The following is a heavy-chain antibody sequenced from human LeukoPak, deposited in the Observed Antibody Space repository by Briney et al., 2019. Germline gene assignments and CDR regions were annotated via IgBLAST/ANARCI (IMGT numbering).Heavy chain of an antibody. CDR2: FFYSGST. Sequence: PSETLSLTCTVSGGSISSNYYWGWIRQPPGKGLEWIVSFFYSGSTYYNPSLKSRVTISVDTSNNQFSLRLTSVTAADTAVYYCAREGTAGTNLNWFDPWGQGTLVTVSS. CDR1: GGSISSNYY. CDR3: AREGTAGTNLNWFDP. V-gene: IGHV4-39*02. D-gene: IGHD1-1*01. J-gene: IGHJ5*02.